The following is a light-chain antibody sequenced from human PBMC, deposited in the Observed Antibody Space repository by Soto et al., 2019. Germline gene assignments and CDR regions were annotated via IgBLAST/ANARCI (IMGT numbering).Light chain of an antibody. CDR3: RQHNDFPPT. CDR1: QDIRND. CDR2: AAS. J-gene: IGKJ1*01. V-gene: IGKV1-17*01. Sequence: DIQMTQSQSSMSPYVGDRVTITCRASQDIRNDLGGYQQNPGKAPKRLIYAASSLQSGVPSRFSGSETGTEFTLTISSLQAEDYATYYCRQHNDFPPTFGRATKVEI.